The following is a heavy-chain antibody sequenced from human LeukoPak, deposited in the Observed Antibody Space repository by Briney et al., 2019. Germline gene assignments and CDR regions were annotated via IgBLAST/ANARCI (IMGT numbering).Heavy chain of an antibody. D-gene: IGHD6-19*01. CDR2: TSGSGGST. CDR1: GFTLSSYA. J-gene: IGHJ6*02. CDR3: AKGRLSGVVVAGYGMDV. V-gene: IGHV3-23*01. Sequence: GGSLRLSCAASGFTLSSYAMSLVRQAPGKGLEWVSATSGSGGSTYYADSVKGRFTISRDNSKNTLYLQTNSLRAEDTAVYYCAKGRLSGVVVAGYGMDVWGQGTTITVSS.